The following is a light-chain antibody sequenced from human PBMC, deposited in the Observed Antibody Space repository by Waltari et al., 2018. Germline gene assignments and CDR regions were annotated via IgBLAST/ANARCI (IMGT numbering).Light chain of an antibody. CDR3: QQYNNFRT. V-gene: IGKV1-5*03. Sequence: DIQMTQSPSTLSASVGDSVTITCRASQSISTWLAWYQQKPGKAPKLLIYKASSLETGVPSRFSGSGSGTEFTLTISSLQPDDFATYYCQQYNNFRTFGQGTKVEI. CDR1: QSISTW. J-gene: IGKJ1*01. CDR2: KAS.